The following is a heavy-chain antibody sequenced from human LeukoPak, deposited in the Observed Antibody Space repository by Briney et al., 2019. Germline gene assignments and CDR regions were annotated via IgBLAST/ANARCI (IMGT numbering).Heavy chain of an antibody. CDR2: IYYIGNT. Sequence: SETLSLTCTVSGVSISSSNSYWGWIRQPPGKGLEWIGSIYYIGNTYYNASLKSRVTISIDTSNNQISLRLISVTATDTAMYYCARQTGSGLFTLPGGQGTLVTVSS. J-gene: IGHJ4*02. CDR1: GVSISSSNSY. D-gene: IGHD3/OR15-3a*01. V-gene: IGHV4-39*01. CDR3: ARQTGSGLFTLP.